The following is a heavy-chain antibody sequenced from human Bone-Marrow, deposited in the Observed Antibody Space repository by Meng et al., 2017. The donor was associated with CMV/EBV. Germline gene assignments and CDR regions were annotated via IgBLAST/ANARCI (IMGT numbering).Heavy chain of an antibody. V-gene: IGHV3-9*01. D-gene: IGHD4-23*01. CDR3: AKSTTHYGGNSYFDY. Sequence: SLKISCAASGFTFSSYAMSWVRQAPGKGLEWVSGISWNSGSIGYADSVKGRFTISRDNAKNSLYLQMNSLRAEDTALYYCAKSTTHYGGNSYFDYWGQGTLVTVSS. J-gene: IGHJ4*02. CDR2: ISWNSGSI. CDR1: GFTFSSYA.